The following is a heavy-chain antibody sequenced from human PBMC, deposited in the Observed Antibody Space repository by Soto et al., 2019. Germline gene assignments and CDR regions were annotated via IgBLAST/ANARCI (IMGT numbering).Heavy chain of an antibody. J-gene: IGHJ5*02. Sequence: SLILSCSTSGVTFRIFNMNWFRQAPVQGLEWVSTISSNSAYIYYTDALRGRFTISRDNAKNSLHLQMNSLRAEDTAVYYCTREAARDSRDRVGFELWCPGTRVNVAA. CDR1: GVTFRIFN. D-gene: IGHD6-13*01. CDR2: ISSNSAYI. CDR3: TREAARDSRDRVGFEL. V-gene: IGHV3-21*01.